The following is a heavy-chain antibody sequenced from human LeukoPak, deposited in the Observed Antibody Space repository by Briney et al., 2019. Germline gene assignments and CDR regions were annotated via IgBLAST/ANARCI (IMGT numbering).Heavy chain of an antibody. CDR2: IIPILGIA. CDR3: AREGYCGSTSCPTLGWYSDY. J-gene: IGHJ4*02. V-gene: IGHV1-69*04. D-gene: IGHD2-2*01. CDR1: GGTFSSYA. Sequence: GASVKVSCKASGGTFSSYAISWVRQAPGQGLEWMGRIIPILGIANYAQKFQGRVTITADKSTSTAYMELSSLRSEDTAVYYCAREGYCGSTSCPTLGWYSDYWGQGTLVTVSS.